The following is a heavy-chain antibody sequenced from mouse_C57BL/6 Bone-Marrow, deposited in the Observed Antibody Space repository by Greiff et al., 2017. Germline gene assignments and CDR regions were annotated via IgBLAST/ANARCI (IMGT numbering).Heavy chain of an antibody. CDR1: GYTFTDYN. J-gene: IGHJ2*01. Sequence: EVQLQQSGPELVKPGASVKISCKASGYTFTDYNMHWVKQSPGKSLEWIGDINPYNGGTIYNQKFKGKATLTVDKSSSTAYMELRSLTSEDTAVYSCASCYYGYDGKHCIDYWGQGTTRTVSS. D-gene: IGHD2-2*01. V-gene: IGHV1-18*01. CDR2: INPYNGGT. CDR3: ASCYYGYDGKHCIDY.